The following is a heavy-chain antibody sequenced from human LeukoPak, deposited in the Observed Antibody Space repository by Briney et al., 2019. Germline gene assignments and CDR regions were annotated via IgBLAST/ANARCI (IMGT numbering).Heavy chain of an antibody. V-gene: IGHV4-34*01. CDR1: GGSFSGYY. J-gene: IGHJ6*03. CDR2: INHSGST. D-gene: IGHD1-14*01. CDR3: AREGKVAPGYYYYMDV. Sequence: SETLSLTCAVYGGSFSGYYWSWIRQPPGKGLEWIGEINHSGSTNYNPSLKSRVTISVDTSKNQFSLKLSSVTAADTAVYYCAREGKVAPGYYYYMDVWGKGTTVTVSS.